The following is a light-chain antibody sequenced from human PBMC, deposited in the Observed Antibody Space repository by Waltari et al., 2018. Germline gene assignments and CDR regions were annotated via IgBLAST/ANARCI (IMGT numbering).Light chain of an antibody. J-gene: IGLJ2*01. CDR3: SSQSTNNGVI. CDR1: SSDVGGDDS. CDR2: DVN. V-gene: IGLV2-14*03. Sequence: QSALTQPASVSGSPGQSITISCTGSSSDVGGDDSVSWYEDHPGQAPKVIIYDVNKRPSGVSDRFSGSSAGSTASLTISGLQAEDEATFYCSSQSTNNGVIFGGGTKVTVL.